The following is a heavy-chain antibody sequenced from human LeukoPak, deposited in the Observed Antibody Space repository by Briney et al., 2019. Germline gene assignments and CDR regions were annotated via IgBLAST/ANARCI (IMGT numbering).Heavy chain of an antibody. Sequence: PSETLSLTCTVSGGSISSGGYYWSWIRQHPGKGLEWIGYIYYIGSTYYNPSLKSRVTISVDTSKKQFSLKLRSVTAADTAVYYCARYSYGSRSFLENDWFDPWGQGALVTVSS. CDR2: IYYIGST. CDR1: GGSISSGGYY. J-gene: IGHJ5*02. D-gene: IGHD3-10*01. V-gene: IGHV4-31*03. CDR3: ARYSYGSRSFLENDWFDP.